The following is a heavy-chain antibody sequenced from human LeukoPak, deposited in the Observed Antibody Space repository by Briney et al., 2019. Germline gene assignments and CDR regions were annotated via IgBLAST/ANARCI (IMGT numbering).Heavy chain of an antibody. CDR3: ARGAVSRDCSGGSCYHFDI. Sequence: GASVTVSCKASGYTFTSDINWVRQATGQGLEWMGWMNPSSGNTDYAPKFQGRVTMTRDISIRTAYMELSSLRSEDTAVYYCARGAVSRDCSGGSCYHFDIWGQGTMVTVSS. CDR1: GYTFTSD. J-gene: IGHJ3*02. CDR2: MNPSSGNT. V-gene: IGHV1-8*01. D-gene: IGHD2-15*01.